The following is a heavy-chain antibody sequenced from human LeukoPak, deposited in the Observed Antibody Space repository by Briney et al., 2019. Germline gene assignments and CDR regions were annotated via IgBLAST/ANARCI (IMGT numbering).Heavy chain of an antibody. CDR3: ATALRGVSF. V-gene: IGHV3-15*01. Sequence: GGSLRLSCTASGITFISAWMNWVRQAPGKGLEWVGRIKSKTDGGTAEHAAPVKGRFIISRDDSKNTLYLQMNSLNSDDTGVYYCATALRGVSFWGQGTLVTVPS. CDR1: GITFISAW. CDR2: IKSKTDGGTA. J-gene: IGHJ4*02. D-gene: IGHD3-10*01.